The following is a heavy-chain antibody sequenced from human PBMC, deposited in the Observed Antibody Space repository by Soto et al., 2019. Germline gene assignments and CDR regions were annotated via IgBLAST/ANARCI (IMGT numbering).Heavy chain of an antibody. CDR3: GAGQYFSDY. D-gene: IGHD6-13*01. CDR1: GFTFSSYG. CDR2: ISYDGSDK. V-gene: IGHV3-30*03. J-gene: IGHJ4*02. Sequence: QVQLVESGGGVVQPGRSLKLSCAASGFTFSSYGMHWVRQAPGKGLEWVALISYDGSDKYYADSVKGRFTISRDNSKNTQYLQMNSLRVEDTAVYYCGAGQYFSDYWGQGTLVTVSS.